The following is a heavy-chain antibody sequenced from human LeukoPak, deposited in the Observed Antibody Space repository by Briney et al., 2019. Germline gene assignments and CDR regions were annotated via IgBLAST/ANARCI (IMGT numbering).Heavy chain of an antibody. CDR3: ARVWSGYSNSDY. V-gene: IGHV3-48*01. CDR1: GFIFSSYV. J-gene: IGHJ4*02. Sequence: GGSLRLSCAASGFIFSSYVMTWVRQAPGKGLESVSYISSSGSTILYADSVKGRFTISRDNARNSLYLQMNSLRGEDTAVYYCARVWSGYSNSDYWGQGTLVTVSA. D-gene: IGHD3-3*01. CDR2: ISSSGSTI.